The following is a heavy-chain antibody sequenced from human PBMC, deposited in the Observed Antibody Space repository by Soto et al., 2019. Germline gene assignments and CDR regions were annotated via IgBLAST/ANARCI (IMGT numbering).Heavy chain of an antibody. J-gene: IGHJ4*02. Sequence: PETLSLTCPVSGGSISSSSNHWGWIRQPPGKGLEWIGNIYYSENTYYNPSLKSRVTISATTGYMELSSLRSEDTAVYYCASQLFHGLMPTAPGGGYFDNWGQGSLVTVSS. V-gene: IGHV4-39*01. CDR3: ASQLFHGLMPTAPGGGYFDN. CDR2: IYYSENT. CDR1: GGSISSSSNH. D-gene: IGHD2-21*01.